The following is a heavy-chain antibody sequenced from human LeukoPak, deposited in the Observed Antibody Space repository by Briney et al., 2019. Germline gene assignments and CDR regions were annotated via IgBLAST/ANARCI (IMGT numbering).Heavy chain of an antibody. CDR2: IYYSGST. V-gene: IGHV4-59*08. J-gene: IGHJ4*02. CDR1: GGSISSYY. Sequence: SETLSLTCTVSGGSISSYYWSWIRQPPGKGLEWIGHIYYSGSTNYNPSLKSRVTISVDTSKNQFSLKLSSVTAADTAVYYCARHGYSSNFDYWGQGTLVTVSS. CDR3: ARHGYSSNFDY. D-gene: IGHD6-13*01.